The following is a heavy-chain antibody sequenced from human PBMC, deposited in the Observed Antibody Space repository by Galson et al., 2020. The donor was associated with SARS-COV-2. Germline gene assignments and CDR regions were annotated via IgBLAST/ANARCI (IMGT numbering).Heavy chain of an antibody. Sequence: GESLKISCEASGFTFTNYWMTWVRQAPGKGLEWVANIKTDGSIQAYADSVKGRFTISRDNAKNSLFLQMNSLSADDTARYYCANDYNWHCGDGGRGTLGTVSS. CDR3: ANDYNWHCGD. V-gene: IGHV3-7*03. J-gene: IGHJ4*02. CDR1: GFTFTNYW. CDR2: IKTDGSIQ. D-gene: IGHD1-7*01.